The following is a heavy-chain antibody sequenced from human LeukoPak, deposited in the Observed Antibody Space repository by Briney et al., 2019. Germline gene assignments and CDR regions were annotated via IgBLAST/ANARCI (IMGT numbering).Heavy chain of an antibody. V-gene: IGHV1-24*01. CDR2: FDPEDGET. D-gene: IGHD6-13*01. J-gene: IGHJ5*02. CDR3: ARGRYSSSWYHGGDLFDP. Sequence: AASVKVSCKVSGYTLTELSMHWVRQAPGKGLEWMGGFDPEDGETIYAQKFQGRVTMTEDTSTDTAYMELSSLRSEDTAVYYCARGRYSSSWYHGGDLFDPWGQGTLVTVSS. CDR1: GYTLTELS.